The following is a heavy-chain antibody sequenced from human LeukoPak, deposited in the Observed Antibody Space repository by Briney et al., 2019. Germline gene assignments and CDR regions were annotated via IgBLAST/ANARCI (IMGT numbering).Heavy chain of an antibody. CDR3: AREGYDILTGPFDY. Sequence: ASVKVSCKASGYTFTGYYMHWVRQAPGQGLEWMGWINPNSGGTNYAQKFQGRVTMTRDTSISTAYMELGRLRSDDTAVYYCAREGYDILTGPFDYWGQGTLVTVSS. CDR1: GYTFTGYY. J-gene: IGHJ4*02. V-gene: IGHV1-2*02. CDR2: INPNSGGT. D-gene: IGHD3-9*01.